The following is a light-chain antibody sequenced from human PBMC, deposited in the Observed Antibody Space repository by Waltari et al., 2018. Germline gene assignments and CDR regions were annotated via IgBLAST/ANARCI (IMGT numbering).Light chain of an antibody. CDR3: QVWDDVTDSGV. J-gene: IGLJ3*02. V-gene: IGLV3-21*04. Sequence: YVLTQPPSVSVDPGKTARLTCGGDNYGSKSVNWYEQKPGQAPVLVMFYDSDRPSEIPERCSGSNSGNTATLTISWVEAGDEADYHCQVWDDVTDSGVFGGGTKLTVL. CDR1: NYGSKS. CDR2: YDS.